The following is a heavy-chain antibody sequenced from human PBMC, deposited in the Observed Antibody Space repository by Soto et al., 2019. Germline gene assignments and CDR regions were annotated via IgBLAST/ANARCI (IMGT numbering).Heavy chain of an antibody. V-gene: IGHV4-34*01. D-gene: IGHD3-3*01. J-gene: IGHJ6*02. CDR3: ARGPPFWSGYYTSGSKNRKNYGMDV. Sequence: PSETLSLTCAVYGGSFSGYYWSWIRQPPGKGLEWIGEINHSGSTNYNPSLKSRVTISVDTSKNQFSLKLSSVTAADTAVYYCARGPPFWSGYYTSGSKNRKNYGMDVWGQGTTVTVSS. CDR1: GGSFSGYY. CDR2: INHSGST.